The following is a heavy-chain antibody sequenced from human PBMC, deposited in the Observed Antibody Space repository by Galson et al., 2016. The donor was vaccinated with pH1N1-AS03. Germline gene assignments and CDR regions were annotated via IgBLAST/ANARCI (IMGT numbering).Heavy chain of an antibody. CDR2: INQDGSDK. CDR1: GFTYDVYW. J-gene: IGHJ4*02. D-gene: IGHD6-19*01. CDR3: ATGGTYTSCWNLDY. Sequence: SLRLSCAASGFTYDVYWMTWVRQAPGKGLEWVAKINQDGSDKKYANSVKGRFTISRDNAENSLYLQMNSLRSEDTAVYYCATGGTYTSCWNLDYWGQGTLVAVSS. V-gene: IGHV3-7*03.